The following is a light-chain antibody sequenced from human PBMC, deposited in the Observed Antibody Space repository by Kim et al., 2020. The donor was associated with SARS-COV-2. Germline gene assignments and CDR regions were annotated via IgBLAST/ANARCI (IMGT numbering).Light chain of an antibody. V-gene: IGKV1-5*03. CDR1: EDIGSW. CDR3: QEYATYSPWT. J-gene: IGKJ1*01. CDR2: KTS. Sequence: SVGDRFTITCRASEDIGSWLAWYQQKPGKAPNLLIYKTSSLQGGVPSRFSGSGSGTEFTLTISSLQPDDFATYYCQEYATYSPWTFGQGTKVDIK.